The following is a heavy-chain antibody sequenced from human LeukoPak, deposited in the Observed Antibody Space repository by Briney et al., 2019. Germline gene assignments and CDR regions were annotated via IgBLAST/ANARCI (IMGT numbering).Heavy chain of an antibody. D-gene: IGHD6-13*01. V-gene: IGHV3-30*02. J-gene: IGHJ4*02. CDR3: AKGSISSSWPFDY. CDR2: IQFDGNNK. Sequence: PGGSLRLSCAASGFTFSTYGMHWVRQAPGKGLEWVAFIQFDGNNKYYADSVKGRFTISRDNSKNTLYLQMNSLRADDTAVYYCAKGSISSSWPFDYWGQGTLVTVSS. CDR1: GFTFSTYG.